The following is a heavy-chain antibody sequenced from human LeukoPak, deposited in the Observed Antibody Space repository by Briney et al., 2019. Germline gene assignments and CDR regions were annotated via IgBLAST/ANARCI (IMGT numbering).Heavy chain of an antibody. CDR2: LYTNDNT. J-gene: IGHJ6*03. D-gene: IGHD2-21*02. CDR3: ARGVVTDDYYMDV. V-gene: IGHV4-61*02. CDR1: GGSISGGRYY. Sequence: PSQTLSLTCTVSGGSISGGRYYWTWIRQPAGKGLEWIGRLYTNDNTNYNPSLESRVSISVDTSKSQFYLQLTSVTAADTAVYFCARGVVTDDYYMDVWGKGTTVIVYS.